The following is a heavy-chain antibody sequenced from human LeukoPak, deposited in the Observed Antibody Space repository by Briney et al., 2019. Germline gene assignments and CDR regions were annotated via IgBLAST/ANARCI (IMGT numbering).Heavy chain of an antibody. D-gene: IGHD1-26*01. Sequence: SQTLSLTCAVSGGSISSGGYYWSWIRQPPGKGLEWIGYIYHSGSTYYNPSLKSRVTISVDRSKNQFSLKLSSVTAADTAVYYCARVGVDSNWFDPWGQGTLVTVSS. J-gene: IGHJ5*02. CDR3: ARVGVDSNWFDP. CDR2: IYHSGST. CDR1: GGSISSGGYY. V-gene: IGHV4-30-2*01.